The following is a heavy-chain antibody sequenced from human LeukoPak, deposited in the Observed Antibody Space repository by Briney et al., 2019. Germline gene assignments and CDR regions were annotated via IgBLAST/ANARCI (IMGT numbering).Heavy chain of an antibody. D-gene: IGHD2-2*01. V-gene: IGHV4-39*01. J-gene: IGHJ4*02. CDR1: GGSISSSSYY. CDR3: ASSEGYCSSTSCYGGQQGFDY. CDR2: IYYSGST. Sequence: SETLSLTCTVSGGSISSSSYYWGWLRQPPGKGLEWIGSIYYSGSTYYNPSLKSRVTISVDTSKNQFSLKLSSVTAADTAVYYCASSEGYCSSTSCYGGQQGFDYWGQGTLVTVSS.